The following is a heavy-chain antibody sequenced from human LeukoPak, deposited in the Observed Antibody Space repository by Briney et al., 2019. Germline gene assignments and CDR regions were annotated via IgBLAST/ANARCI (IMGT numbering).Heavy chain of an antibody. CDR3: ARMSWLLDY. CDR1: GFSFSSYE. D-gene: IGHD6-19*01. Sequence: GGSLRLSCGASGFSFSSYEMNWVRQAPGKGLEWVSYISSSGSTIYYADSVKGRFTISRDNAKNSLYLQMNSLRAEDTAVYYCARMSWLLDYWGQGTLVTVSS. CDR2: ISSSGSTI. J-gene: IGHJ4*02. V-gene: IGHV3-48*03.